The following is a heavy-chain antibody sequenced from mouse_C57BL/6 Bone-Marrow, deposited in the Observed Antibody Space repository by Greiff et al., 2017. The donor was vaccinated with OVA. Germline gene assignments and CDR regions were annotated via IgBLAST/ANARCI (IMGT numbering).Heavy chain of an antibody. V-gene: IGHV5-4*01. Sequence: EVKLVESGGGLVKPGGSLKLSCAASGFTFSSYAMSWVRQPPEKRLEWVATISDGGSYTYYPDNVKGRFTISRDNAKNNLYLQMSHLKSEDTAMYYCARDRAITTVVATDFDYWGQGTTLTVSS. J-gene: IGHJ2*01. D-gene: IGHD1-1*01. CDR3: ARDRAITTVVATDFDY. CDR2: ISDGGSYT. CDR1: GFTFSSYA.